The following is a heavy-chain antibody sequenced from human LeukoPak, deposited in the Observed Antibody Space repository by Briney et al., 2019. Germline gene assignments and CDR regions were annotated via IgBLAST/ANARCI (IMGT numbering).Heavy chain of an antibody. J-gene: IGHJ6*02. CDR2: IESDGSTT. CDR1: GFIFNTFG. CDR3: ARDFAYGMDV. V-gene: IGHV3-74*01. Sequence: GGSLRLSCAASGFIFNTFGMHWVRQVPGRGLVWVSRIESDGSTTRYADSVKGRFTISRDNAKNTLYLQMNSLRAEDTAVYYCARDFAYGMDVWGQGTTVIVSS.